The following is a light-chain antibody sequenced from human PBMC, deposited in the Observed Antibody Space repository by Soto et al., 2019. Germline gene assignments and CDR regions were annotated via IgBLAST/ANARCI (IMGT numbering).Light chain of an antibody. V-gene: IGKV3-11*01. CDR1: QSVSSY. CDR2: DAS. J-gene: IGKJ2*01. CDR3: QQRSNWPRVYT. Sequence: EIVLTQSPATLSLSPGERATLSCRASQSVSSYLAWYQQKPGQAPRPLIYDASNRATGIPARFSGSGSGTDFTLTISSLEPEDFAVYYCQQRSNWPRVYTFGQGTKLEIK.